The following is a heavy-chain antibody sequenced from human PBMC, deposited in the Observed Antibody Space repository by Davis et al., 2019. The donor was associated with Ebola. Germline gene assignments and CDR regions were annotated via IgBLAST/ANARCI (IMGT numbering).Heavy chain of an antibody. CDR1: GFTFSSYR. CDR3: SRDQYSGSSVGGY. D-gene: IGHD6-6*01. CDR2: ITTSTYI. Sequence: GESLKISCAASGFTFSSYRMSWVRQAPGKGLEWVSSITTSTYIYYADSVRGRFTISRDNAKNSLYLQMDSLRAEDTAVYYCSRDQYSGSSVGGYWGQGTLVTVSS. V-gene: IGHV3-21*01. J-gene: IGHJ4*02.